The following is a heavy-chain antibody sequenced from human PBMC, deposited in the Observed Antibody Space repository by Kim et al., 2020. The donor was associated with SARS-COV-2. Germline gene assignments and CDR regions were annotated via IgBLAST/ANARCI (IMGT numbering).Heavy chain of an antibody. CDR2: IYYSGST. CDR3: ARARSEVVVPATLSDVHYYYGMDV. V-gene: IGHV4-31*03. J-gene: IGHJ6*02. Sequence: SETLSLTCTVSGGSISSGGYYWSWIRQHPGKGLEWIGYIYYSGSTYYNPSLKSRVTISVDTSKNQFSLKLSSVTAADTAVYYCARARSEVVVPATLSDVHYYYGMDVWGQGTTVTVSS. CDR1: GGSISSGGYY. D-gene: IGHD2-2*01.